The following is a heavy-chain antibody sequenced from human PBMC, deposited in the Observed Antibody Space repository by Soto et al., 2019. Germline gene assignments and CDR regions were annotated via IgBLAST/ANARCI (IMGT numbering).Heavy chain of an antibody. V-gene: IGHV3-20*04. D-gene: IGHD6-13*01. CDR1: GFTFDDYG. J-gene: IGHJ4*02. CDR3: ARDEGIASSGTFVY. Sequence: GGSLRLSCAASGFTFDDYGMSWVRQAPGKGLEWVSGINWNGGSTGYADSVKGRFTISRDNAKNSLYLQMNSLRAEDTALYYCARDEGIASSGTFVYWGQGTLVTVSS. CDR2: INWNGGST.